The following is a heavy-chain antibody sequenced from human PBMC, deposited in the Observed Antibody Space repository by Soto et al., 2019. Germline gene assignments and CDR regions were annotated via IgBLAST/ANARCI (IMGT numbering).Heavy chain of an antibody. J-gene: IGHJ4*02. D-gene: IGHD3-3*01. Sequence: SETLSLTCAVYGGSFSGYYWSWIRQPPGKGLEWIGEINHSGSTNYNPSLKSRVTISVDTSKNQFSLKLSSVTAADTAVYYCARAALLRITIFGVVINSAGFDYWGQGTLVTVSS. CDR2: INHSGST. V-gene: IGHV4-34*01. CDR3: ARAALLRITIFGVVINSAGFDY. CDR1: GGSFSGYY.